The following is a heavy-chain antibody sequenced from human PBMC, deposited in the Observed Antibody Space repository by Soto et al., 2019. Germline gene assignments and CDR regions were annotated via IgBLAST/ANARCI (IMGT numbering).Heavy chain of an antibody. Sequence: ASVKVSCKTSGYTFNTYGINWVRQAPGRGLELMGWISAYDGKTTYAEKFQGRVTLTTDTSTSTAYMELRSLRSDDTAIYYCARDPHEFWTSYWFDPWGQGTPVTVS. V-gene: IGHV1-18*01. CDR1: GYTFNTYG. J-gene: IGHJ5*02. D-gene: IGHD3-3*01. CDR3: ARDPHEFWTSYWFDP. CDR2: ISAYDGKT.